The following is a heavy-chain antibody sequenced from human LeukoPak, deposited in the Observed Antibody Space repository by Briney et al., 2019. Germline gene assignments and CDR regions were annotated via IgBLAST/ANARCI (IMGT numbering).Heavy chain of an antibody. D-gene: IGHD5-18*01. J-gene: IGHJ4*02. Sequence: SETLSLTCTVSGGSISSGGYYWSWIRQPPGKGLEWIRYIYHSGSTNYNPSLKSRVTISVDTSKNQFSLKLSSVTAADTAVYYCARVRLGDTAKSPTSFDYWGQGTLVTVSS. V-gene: IGHV4-30-2*01. CDR1: GGSISSGGYY. CDR2: IYHSGST. CDR3: ARVRLGDTAKSPTSFDY.